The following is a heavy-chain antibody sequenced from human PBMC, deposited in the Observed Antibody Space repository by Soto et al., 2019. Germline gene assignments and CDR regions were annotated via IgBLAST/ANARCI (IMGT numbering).Heavy chain of an antibody. V-gene: IGHV3-23*01. CDR2: ISGSGGST. D-gene: IGHD2-2*01. J-gene: IGHJ4*02. CDR3: AKGGRCSSTSCQYFDY. CDR1: GFTFSSYA. Sequence: EVQLLESGGGLVQPGGSLRLSCAASGFTFSSYAMSWVRQAPGKGLEWVSAISGSGGSTYYADSEKGRFTISRDNSKNTLYLQMNSLRAEDTAVYYCAKGGRCSSTSCQYFDYWGQGTLVTVSS.